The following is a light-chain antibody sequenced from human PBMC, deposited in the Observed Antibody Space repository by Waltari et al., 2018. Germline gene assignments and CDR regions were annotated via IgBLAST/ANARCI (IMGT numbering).Light chain of an antibody. J-gene: IGKJ2*01. Sequence: EIVMTPSPATLSVSPGERATLSCWASQSVSNYLAWYQQIPGQAPRLLIYGASTRATGVPARFSGSGSGTEFTLTIGSLQSEDFAVYYCQQYNNWPRTFGQGTKLEIK. CDR1: QSVSNY. CDR2: GAS. CDR3: QQYNNWPRT. V-gene: IGKV3-15*01.